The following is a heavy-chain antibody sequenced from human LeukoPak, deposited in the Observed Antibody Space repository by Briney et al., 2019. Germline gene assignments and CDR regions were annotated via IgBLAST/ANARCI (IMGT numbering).Heavy chain of an antibody. J-gene: IGHJ6*02. CDR2: IYYSGST. D-gene: IGHD1-14*01. CDR1: GGSISSYY. CDR3: ARHPTTYRYYYYGMDV. Sequence: PSETLSLTCTVSGGSISSYYWSWIRQPPGKGLEWIGYIYYSGSTNYNPSLKSRVTISVDTSKNQFSLKLSSVTAADTAVYYCARHPTTYRYYYYGMDVWGQGTTVTVSS. V-gene: IGHV4-59*08.